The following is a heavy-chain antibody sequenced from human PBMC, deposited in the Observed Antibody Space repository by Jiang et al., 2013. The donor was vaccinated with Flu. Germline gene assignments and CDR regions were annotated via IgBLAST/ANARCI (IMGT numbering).Heavy chain of an antibody. CDR1: GYTFTSYA. V-gene: IGHV7-4-1*02. CDR2: INTKTGDP. J-gene: IGHJ6*02. CDR3: AREGYYFDTTGSPRSHGLDV. Sequence: SVKVSCKASGYTFTSYAMNWVRQAPGQGLEWMGWINTKTGDPTYAQAFTGRFVFSSDTSVSTAYLHISGLKAEDTAVYYCAREGYYFDTTGSPRSHGLDVWGQGTAVTVSS. D-gene: IGHD3-22*01.